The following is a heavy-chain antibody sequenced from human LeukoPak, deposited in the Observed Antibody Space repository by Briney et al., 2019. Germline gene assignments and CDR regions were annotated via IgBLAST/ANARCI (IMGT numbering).Heavy chain of an antibody. CDR2: IYYSGST. CDR1: GXSISSGGYY. Sequence: PSQTLSLTCTVSGXSISSGGYYWSWIRQHPGKGLKWIGYIYYSGSTDYNPSLNSRVTISVDTSKNQFSLKLSSVTAADTAVYYCASLPYYYDTSVSYWGQGTMVTVSS. J-gene: IGHJ4*02. V-gene: IGHV4-31*03. D-gene: IGHD3-22*01. CDR3: ASLPYYYDTSVSY.